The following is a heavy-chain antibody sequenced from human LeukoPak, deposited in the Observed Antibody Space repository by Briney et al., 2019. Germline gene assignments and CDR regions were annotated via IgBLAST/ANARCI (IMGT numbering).Heavy chain of an antibody. J-gene: IGHJ6*03. D-gene: IGHD6-13*01. Sequence: ASVKVSCKASGYTFTSYGISWVRQAPGQGLEWMGWISAYNGNTNYAQKLQGRVTMTTDTSTSTAYMELRSLRSDDTAVYYCAADHGSWTPHYYYYYMDVWGKGTTVTVSS. CDR3: AADHGSWTPHYYYYYMDV. CDR1: GYTFTSYG. CDR2: ISAYNGNT. V-gene: IGHV1-18*01.